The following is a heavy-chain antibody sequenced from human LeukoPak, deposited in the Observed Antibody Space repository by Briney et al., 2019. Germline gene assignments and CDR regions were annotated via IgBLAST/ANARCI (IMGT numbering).Heavy chain of an antibody. CDR2: IIPIFGTA. J-gene: IGHJ4*02. Sequence: ASVKVSCKASGGTFSSYAISWVRQAPGQGLEWMGGIIPIFGTANYAQKFRGRVTITADESTSTAYMELSSLRSEDTAVYYCASLHNSSGRYFDYWGQGTLVTVSS. V-gene: IGHV1-69*01. CDR3: ASLHNSSGRYFDY. CDR1: GGTFSSYA. D-gene: IGHD6-19*01.